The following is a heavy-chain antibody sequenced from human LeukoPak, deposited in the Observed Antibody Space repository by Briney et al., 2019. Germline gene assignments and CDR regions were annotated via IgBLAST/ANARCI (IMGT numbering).Heavy chain of an antibody. Sequence: TGGSLRLSCAASGFTFSSYWMSWVRQAPGKGLEWVANMKGDGSDRYYLDSVKGRFTISRDNTKNSLYLQMNSLRVEDTAVYYCARDWSDLTTNPPDYWGQGTLVTVSS. CDR2: MKGDGSDR. V-gene: IGHV3-7*01. D-gene: IGHD1-26*01. CDR1: GFTFSSYW. J-gene: IGHJ4*02. CDR3: ARDWSDLTTNPPDY.